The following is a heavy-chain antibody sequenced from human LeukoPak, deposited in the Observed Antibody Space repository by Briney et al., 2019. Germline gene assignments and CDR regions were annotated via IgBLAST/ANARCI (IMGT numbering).Heavy chain of an antibody. CDR2: INPSGGST. Sequence: ASVKVSCKASGYTFTSYYMHWVRQAPGQGLEWMGIINPSGGSTGYAQKFQGRVTMTRNTSISTAYMELSSLRSEDTAVYYCAAIVRGGRASDGMDVWGQGTTVTVSS. D-gene: IGHD3-10*01. CDR1: GYTFTSYY. J-gene: IGHJ6*02. V-gene: IGHV1-46*01. CDR3: AAIVRGGRASDGMDV.